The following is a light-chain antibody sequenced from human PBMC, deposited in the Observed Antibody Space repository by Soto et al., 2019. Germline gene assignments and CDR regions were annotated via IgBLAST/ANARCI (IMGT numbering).Light chain of an antibody. V-gene: IGKV1-5*03. Sequence: DILLTQSPSTLSASIGDRVTITCRTSQTINNWLAWYQQKPGKAPKLLIHKTSILESGVPSRFSGNGSGTEFTLTISSLQADDVETSYCQQYTTTFGPGTKVDIE. CDR2: KTS. CDR3: QQYTTT. CDR1: QTINNW. J-gene: IGKJ3*01.